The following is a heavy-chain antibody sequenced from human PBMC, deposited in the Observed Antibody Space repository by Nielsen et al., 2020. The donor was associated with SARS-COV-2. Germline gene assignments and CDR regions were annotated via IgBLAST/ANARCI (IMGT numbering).Heavy chain of an antibody. CDR2: ISYDGSDQ. D-gene: IGHD3-10*01. CDR1: GFTFSSFA. CDR3: VKDGAYYGVRGVVHFGY. Sequence: GGSLRLSCAASGFTFSSFAMHWVRQTPGRGLEWVAYISYDGSDQYYEDSLKGRFTISRDNSKNILYLQMNNLRAEDTAVYYCVKDGAYYGVRGVVHFGYGGRGNLVTVSS. V-gene: IGHV3-30*04. J-gene: IGHJ4*02.